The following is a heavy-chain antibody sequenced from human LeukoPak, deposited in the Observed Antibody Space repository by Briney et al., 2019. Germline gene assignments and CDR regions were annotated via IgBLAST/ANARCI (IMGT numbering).Heavy chain of an antibody. J-gene: IGHJ3*02. D-gene: IGHD3-22*01. V-gene: IGHV3-30*19. Sequence: PGRSLRLSCAASGFTFSSYGMHWVRQAPDKGLEWVAVISYDGSNKYYADSVKGRFTISRDNSKNTLYLQMNSLRAEDTAVYYCARGESMIVDAFDIWGQGTMVTVSS. CDR1: GFTFSSYG. CDR3: ARGESMIVDAFDI. CDR2: ISYDGSNK.